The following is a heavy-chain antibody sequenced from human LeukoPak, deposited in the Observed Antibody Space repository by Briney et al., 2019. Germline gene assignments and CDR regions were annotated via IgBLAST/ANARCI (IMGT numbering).Heavy chain of an antibody. D-gene: IGHD1-7*01. J-gene: IGHJ4*02. Sequence: ASVKVSCKASGYTFTSYYMNWVRHAPGQGLGWMGIINPSGGSTSYAQKFQGRVTMTRDMSTSTVYMELSSLRSEDTAVYYCARDRYNWNFRSYYFDYWGQGTLVTVSS. CDR3: ARDRYNWNFRSYYFDY. CDR1: GYTFTSYY. V-gene: IGHV1-46*01. CDR2: INPSGGST.